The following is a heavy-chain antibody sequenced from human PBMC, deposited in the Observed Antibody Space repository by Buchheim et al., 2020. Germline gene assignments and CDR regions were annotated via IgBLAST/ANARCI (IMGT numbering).Heavy chain of an antibody. V-gene: IGHV4-34*01. J-gene: IGHJ5*02. CDR3: ARGLGYRGHNWFDP. CDR2: INHSGST. Sequence: QVQLQQWGAGLLKPSETLSLTCAVYGGSFSGYYWSWIRQPPGKGLEWIGEINHSGSTNYNPSLKSRVTISVDTSKSQFSLKLSSVTAADTAVYYCARGLGYRGHNWFDPWGQGTL. CDR1: GGSFSGYY. D-gene: IGHD5-24*01.